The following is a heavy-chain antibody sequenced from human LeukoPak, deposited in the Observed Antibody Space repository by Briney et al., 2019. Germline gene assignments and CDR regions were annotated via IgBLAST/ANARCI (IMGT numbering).Heavy chain of an antibody. CDR3: ASAYCSGGSCYSGADY. J-gene: IGHJ4*02. Sequence: QAGGSLRLSCAPSGFTFSSYAMSWVRQAPGKGLEWVSAISGSGGSTYYADSVKGRFTISRDNSKNTLYLQMNSLRAEDTAVYYCASAYCSGGSCYSGADYWGQGTLVTVSS. D-gene: IGHD2-15*01. V-gene: IGHV3-23*01. CDR1: GFTFSSYA. CDR2: ISGSGGST.